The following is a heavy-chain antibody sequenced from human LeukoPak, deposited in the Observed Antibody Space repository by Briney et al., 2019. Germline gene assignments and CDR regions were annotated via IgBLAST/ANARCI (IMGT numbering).Heavy chain of an antibody. V-gene: IGHV3-11*04. CDR1: GFTYIDHH. CDR3: SREGEPAYSCLPPSGFDY. CDR2: ISNTGNTI. D-gene: IGHD3-16*01. Sequence: KPGGSLRLSCAASGFTYIDHHMNWIRQAPGKGLEWVSYISNTGNTIYYADSVKGRFTISMDNAQNSMFLQMNSLRAEDTAMYYCSREGEPAYSCLPPSGFDYWGQGILVTVSS. J-gene: IGHJ4*02.